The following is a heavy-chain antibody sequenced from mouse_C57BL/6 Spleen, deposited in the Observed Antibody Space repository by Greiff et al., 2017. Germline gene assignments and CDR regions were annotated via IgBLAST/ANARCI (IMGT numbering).Heavy chain of an antibody. CDR2: ISYDGSN. V-gene: IGHV3-6*01. Sequence: ESGPGLVKPSQSLSLTCPVTGYSITSGYYWHWIRQFPGNQLEWMGYISYDGSNNYNPSLKNRISITRDTSKNQCFLKLNSVTTEDTATYYCARDDYGSAWFAYWGQGTLVTVSA. J-gene: IGHJ3*01. CDR3: ARDDYGSAWFAY. CDR1: GYSITSGYY. D-gene: IGHD2-4*01.